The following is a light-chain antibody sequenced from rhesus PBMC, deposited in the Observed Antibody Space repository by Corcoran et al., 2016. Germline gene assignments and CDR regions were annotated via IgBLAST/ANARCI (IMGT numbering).Light chain of an antibody. CDR1: NSNSGRNY. CDR2: RTY. CDR3: SAWDDSLRTHI. V-gene: IGLV1S4*01. Sequence: QSVLTQPPSASGATGQSVTISCSGSNSNSGRNYVCWYHQSPGTAPKLLIYRTYTRPPGVPGRFSGSKSGASASLTITGLRSEDEADSYCSAWDDSLRTHIFGAGTRLTVL. J-gene: IGLJ1*01.